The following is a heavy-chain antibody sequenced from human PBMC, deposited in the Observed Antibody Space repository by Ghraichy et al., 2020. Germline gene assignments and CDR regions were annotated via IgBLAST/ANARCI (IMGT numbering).Heavy chain of an antibody. CDR1: GFTVSSNY. CDR2: IYSGGST. CDR3: ARASSSWYGDAFDI. V-gene: IGHV3-53*01. J-gene: IGHJ3*02. D-gene: IGHD6-13*01. Sequence: GESLNISCAASGFTVSSNYMSWVRQAPGKGLEWVSVIYSGGSTYYADSVKGRFTISRDNSKNTLYLQMNSLRAEDTAVYYCARASSSWYGDAFDIWGQGTMVTVSS.